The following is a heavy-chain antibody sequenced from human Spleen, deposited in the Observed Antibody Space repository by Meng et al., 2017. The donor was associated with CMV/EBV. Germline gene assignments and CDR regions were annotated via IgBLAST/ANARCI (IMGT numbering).Heavy chain of an antibody. CDR1: GFTFSRYS. V-gene: IGHV3-21*01. CDR2: ISYSSTYT. CDR3: ARERSSGGFDY. Sequence: GESLKISCAASGFTFSRYSMNWVRQAPGKGLEWVSSISYSSTYTYYADSMKGRFTISRDNAKNSLFLQMNSLRAEDTAVYYCARERSSGGFDYWGQGTLVTVSS. D-gene: IGHD2-15*01. J-gene: IGHJ4*02.